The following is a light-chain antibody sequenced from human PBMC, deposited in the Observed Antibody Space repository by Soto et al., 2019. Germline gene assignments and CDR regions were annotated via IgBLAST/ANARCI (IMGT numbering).Light chain of an antibody. CDR2: DGS. CDR1: SSDAGSYNH. J-gene: IGLJ1*01. CDR3: SSYTTSNTRQIV. Sequence: QSVLTQPASVSASPGQSITISCTGTSSDAGSYNHVSWYQHHPGKAPKLTIFDGSSRPSGVSNRFSGSKSGNTASLTISGLQPEDEADYYCSSYTTSNTRQIVFGTGTKVTVL. V-gene: IGLV2-14*02.